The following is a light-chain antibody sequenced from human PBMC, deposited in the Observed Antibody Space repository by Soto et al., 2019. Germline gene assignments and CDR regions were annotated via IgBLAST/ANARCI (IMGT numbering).Light chain of an antibody. CDR1: SSDVGSHNL. CDR3: CSYGGSTAV. J-gene: IGLJ7*01. CDR2: EVS. Sequence: QSALTQPASVSGSPGQSITISCTGTSSDVGSHNLVSWYQQLPGQAPKLMIYEVSTRPLGVSARFSASKSGNPASLTISRLQAEDEDAYYCCSYGGSTAVFGGGTQLTVL. V-gene: IGLV2-23*02.